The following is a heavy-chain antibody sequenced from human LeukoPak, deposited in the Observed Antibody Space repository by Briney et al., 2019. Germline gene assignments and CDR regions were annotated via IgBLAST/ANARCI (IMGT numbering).Heavy chain of an antibody. CDR1: GFTVSSNY. D-gene: IGHD3-22*01. V-gene: IGHV3-53*01. CDR2: IYSGGST. Sequence: GGXLRLSCAASGFTVSSNYMSWVRRAPGKGLEWVSVIYSGGSTYYADSVKGRFTISRDNSKNTLYLQMNSLRAEDTAVYYCAREDGMIRNFDYWGQGTLVTVSS. CDR3: AREDGMIRNFDY. J-gene: IGHJ4*02.